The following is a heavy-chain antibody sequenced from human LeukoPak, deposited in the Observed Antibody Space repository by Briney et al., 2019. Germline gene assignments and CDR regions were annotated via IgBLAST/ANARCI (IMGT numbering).Heavy chain of an antibody. V-gene: IGHV3-53*01. CDR1: GFTFSSYA. D-gene: IGHD4-17*01. CDR2: IYSGGST. J-gene: IGHJ4*02. CDR3: AWSDGDYAPGY. Sequence: GGSLRLSCAASGFTFSSYAMSWVRQAPGKGLEWVSVIYSGGSTYYADSVKGRFTISRDNSKNTLYLQMNSLRAEDTAVYYCAWSDGDYAPGYWGQGTLVTVSS.